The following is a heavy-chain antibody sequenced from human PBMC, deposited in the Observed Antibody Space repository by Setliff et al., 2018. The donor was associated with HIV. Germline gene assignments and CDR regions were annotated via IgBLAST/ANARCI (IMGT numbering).Heavy chain of an antibody. Sequence: SETLSLTCTVSGGSISSSSYYWGWIRQPPGKGLEWIGYIYYSGSTNYNPSLKSRVTISVDTSKSQFSLKLSSLTAAGTAVYYCARGRTQWPNYNYFDPWGLGTLVTVSS. D-gene: IGHD6-19*01. CDR2: IYYSGST. V-gene: IGHV4-61*05. J-gene: IGHJ5*02. CDR3: ARGRTQWPNYNYFDP. CDR1: GGSISSSSYY.